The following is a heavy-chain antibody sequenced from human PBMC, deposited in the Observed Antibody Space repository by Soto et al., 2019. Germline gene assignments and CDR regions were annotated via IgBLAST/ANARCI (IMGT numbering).Heavy chain of an antibody. Sequence: QVQLVQSGAEVKKPGSSVKVSCKASGGTFSSYAISWVRQAPGQGLEWMGGIIPIFGTANYAQKFQGRVTITADESTRTAYIELSSLRSEDTAVYYCARDRSYYDSSGYYHRAFDIWGQGTMVTVSS. CDR1: GGTFSSYA. CDR3: ARDRSYYDSSGYYHRAFDI. V-gene: IGHV1-69*01. CDR2: IIPIFGTA. J-gene: IGHJ3*02. D-gene: IGHD3-22*01.